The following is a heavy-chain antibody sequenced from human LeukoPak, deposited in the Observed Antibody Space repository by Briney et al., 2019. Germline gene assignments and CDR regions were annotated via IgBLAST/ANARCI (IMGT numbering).Heavy chain of an antibody. Sequence: ASVKVSCKASGYTFTNYGITWVRQAPGQGLGWMGWISAYNGNTNYAQKLQGRVTMTTDTSTSTAYMELRSLRSDDTAVYYCARDSNIVAVPAATYYYYYGMDVWGQGTTVTVSS. J-gene: IGHJ6*02. D-gene: IGHD2-2*01. CDR3: ARDSNIVAVPAATYYYYYGMDV. CDR1: GYTFTNYG. CDR2: ISAYNGNT. V-gene: IGHV1-18*01.